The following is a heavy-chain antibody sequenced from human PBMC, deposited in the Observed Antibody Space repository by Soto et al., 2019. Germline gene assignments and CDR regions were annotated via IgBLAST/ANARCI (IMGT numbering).Heavy chain of an antibody. Sequence: QVQLQESGPGLVKPSQTLSLTCTVSGGSISSGGYYWSWIRQHPGKGLEWIGYIYYSGSTYYNLSLKSRVTISVDTSMNQFSLKLSSVTAADTAVYYCAASCVGCGGFNYYGMDVWGQGTTVTVSS. J-gene: IGHJ6*02. CDR3: AASCVGCGGFNYYGMDV. CDR2: IYYSGST. CDR1: GGSISSGGYY. D-gene: IGHD2-21*01. V-gene: IGHV4-31*03.